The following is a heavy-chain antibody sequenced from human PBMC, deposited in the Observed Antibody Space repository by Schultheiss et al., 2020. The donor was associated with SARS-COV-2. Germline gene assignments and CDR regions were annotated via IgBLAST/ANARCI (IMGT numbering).Heavy chain of an antibody. D-gene: IGHD6-13*01. V-gene: IGHV1-69*13. CDR1: GGTFSSYA. CDR2: IIPIFGTA. CDR3: ARHSSSWYAPALNY. Sequence: SVKVSCKASGGTFSSYAISWVRQAPGQGLKWMGGIIPIFGTANYAQKFQGRVTITADESTSTAYMELSSLRSEDTAVYYCARHSSSWYAPALNYWGQGTLVTVSS. J-gene: IGHJ4*02.